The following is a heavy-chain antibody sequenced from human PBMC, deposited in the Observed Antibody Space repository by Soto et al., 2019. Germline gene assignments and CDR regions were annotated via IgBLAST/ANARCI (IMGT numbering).Heavy chain of an antibody. CDR3: AHHLLGWGDAFDI. CDR2: LYWNGDK. V-gene: IGHV2-5*01. J-gene: IGHJ3*02. D-gene: IGHD6-19*01. CDR1: GFSLSTDGVG. Sequence: IILKETGPTMVKPRQTLALSCTFSGFSLSTDGVGVSWILHPPGKAQEWLALLYWNGDKRYSPSLRSRPTITKDASEDQVVLRFTNMDPVDTAPYFCAHHLLGWGDAFDIWGQGTLVTISS.